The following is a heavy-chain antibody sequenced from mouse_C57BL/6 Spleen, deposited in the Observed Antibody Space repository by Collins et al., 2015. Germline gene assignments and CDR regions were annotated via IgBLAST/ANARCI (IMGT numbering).Heavy chain of an antibody. CDR3: ARGGDVGAMDY. V-gene: IGHV1-80*01. CDR1: GYAFSNYW. J-gene: IGHJ4*01. Sequence: QVQLQQSGAELVKPGASVKISCKASGYAFSNYWMNWVKQRPGKGLEWIGQIYPGDGDSNYNGKFKGKATLTADKSSSTAYMQLSSLTSEDPAVYFCARGGDVGAMDYWGQGTSVTVSS. D-gene: IGHD3-3*01. CDR2: IYPGDGDS.